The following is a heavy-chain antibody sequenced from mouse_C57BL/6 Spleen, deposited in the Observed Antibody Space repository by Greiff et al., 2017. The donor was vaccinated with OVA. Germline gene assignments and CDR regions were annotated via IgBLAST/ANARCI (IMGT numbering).Heavy chain of an antibody. CDR1: GYSFTDYN. CDR2: INPNYGTT. D-gene: IGHD3-2*02. J-gene: IGHJ4*01. CDR3: ARSGRSGYRMDY. V-gene: IGHV1-39*01. Sequence: EVQLQESGPELVKPGASVKISCKASGYSFTDYNMNWVKQSPGKSLEWIGVINPNYGTTSYNQKFKGKATLTVDQSSSAAYMQLNSLTSEDSAVYYCARSGRSGYRMDYWGQGTSVTVSS.